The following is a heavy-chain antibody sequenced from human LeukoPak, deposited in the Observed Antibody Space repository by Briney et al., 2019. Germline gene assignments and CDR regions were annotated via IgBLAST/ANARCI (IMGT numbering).Heavy chain of an antibody. CDR2: IWYDGSNK. V-gene: IGHV3-33*01. J-gene: IGHJ4*02. CDR3: ARGKGLRTFDD. D-gene: IGHD5-12*01. Sequence: QPGRSLRLSCAASGFTFSTYGMHWVRQAPGKGLEWVAVIWYDGSNKYYADSVKGRFTISRDNAKNSLYLQMNSLRDEDTAVYYCARGKGLRTFDDWGQGTLVTVSS. CDR1: GFTFSTYG.